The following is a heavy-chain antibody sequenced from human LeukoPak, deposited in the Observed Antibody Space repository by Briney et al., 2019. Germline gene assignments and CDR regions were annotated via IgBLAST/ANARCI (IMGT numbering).Heavy chain of an antibody. CDR1: GGSISSYY. V-gene: IGHV4-59*08. J-gene: IGHJ5*02. D-gene: IGHD4-17*01. CDR2: IYYSGST. CDR3: ARTVTDNWFDP. Sequence: SETLSLTYTVSGGSISSYYWSWIRQPPGKGLEWIGYIYYSGSTNYNPSLKSRVTISVDTSKNQFSLKLSSVTAADTAVYYCARTVTDNWFDPWGQGTLVTVSS.